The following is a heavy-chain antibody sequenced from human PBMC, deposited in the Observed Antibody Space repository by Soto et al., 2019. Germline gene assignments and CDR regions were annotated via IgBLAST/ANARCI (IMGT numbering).Heavy chain of an antibody. D-gene: IGHD3-10*01. CDR1: GFTFSSYW. Sequence: HPGGSLRLSCAASGFTFSSYWMSWVRQAPGKGLEWVANIKQDGSEKYYVDSVKGRFTISRDNAKNSLYLQMNSLRAEDTAVYYCARDSQFGQVFNAYYFDYWGQGTLVTVSS. CDR3: ARDSQFGQVFNAYYFDY. J-gene: IGHJ4*02. V-gene: IGHV3-7*03. CDR2: IKQDGSEK.